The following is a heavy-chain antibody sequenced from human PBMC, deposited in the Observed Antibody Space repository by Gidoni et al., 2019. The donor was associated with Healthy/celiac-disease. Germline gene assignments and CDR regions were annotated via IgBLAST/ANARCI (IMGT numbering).Heavy chain of an antibody. J-gene: IGHJ4*02. CDR1: GFTFSSYG. Sequence: QVQLVESGGGVVQPGRSLRLSCAASGFTFSSYGMHWVRQAPGKGLEWVAVISYDGSNKYYADSVKGRFTISRDNSKNTLYLQMNSLRAEDTAVYYCAKGAGLGGVIELYYFDYWGQGTLVTVSS. CDR3: AKGAGLGGVIELYYFDY. CDR2: ISYDGSNK. V-gene: IGHV3-30*18. D-gene: IGHD3-16*02.